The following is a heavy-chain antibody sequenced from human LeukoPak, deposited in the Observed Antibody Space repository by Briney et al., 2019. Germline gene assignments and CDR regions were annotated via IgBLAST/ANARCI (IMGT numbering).Heavy chain of an antibody. Sequence: GASVKVSWKVSRYTLTELSMHGVRQAPGKGLECIGGFDSEDGETIYAQKFQGRVSMTEDTSTDTAYMELSSLRSEDTAVYYCATGIPTVLRYFDWLPYYWGQGTLVTVSS. D-gene: IGHD3-9*01. J-gene: IGHJ4*02. CDR3: ATGIPTVLRYFDWLPYY. CDR1: RYTLTELS. CDR2: FDSEDGET. V-gene: IGHV1-24*01.